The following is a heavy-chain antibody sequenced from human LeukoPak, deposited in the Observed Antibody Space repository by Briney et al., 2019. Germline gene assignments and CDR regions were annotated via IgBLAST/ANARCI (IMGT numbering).Heavy chain of an antibody. CDR2: IYPGDSDT. Sequence: GESLKISCKGSGYSFTSYWIGWVRQMPGKGLEWMGIIYPGDSDTRYSPSFQGQVTISADKSISTAYLQWSSLKASDTAMYYCATPPAYYDSSAKGDAFDIWGQGTMVTVSS. CDR3: ATPPAYYDSSAKGDAFDI. D-gene: IGHD3-22*01. CDR1: GYSFTSYW. J-gene: IGHJ3*02. V-gene: IGHV5-51*01.